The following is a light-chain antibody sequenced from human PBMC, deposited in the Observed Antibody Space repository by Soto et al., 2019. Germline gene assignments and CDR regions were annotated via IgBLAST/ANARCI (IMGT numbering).Light chain of an antibody. J-gene: IGKJ2*01. V-gene: IGKV3-15*01. CDR2: GTS. CDR3: QHYNNWPPYT. CDR1: QSVSSN. Sequence: EIVMTQSPATLSVSPGERATLSCRASQSVSSNLAWYQQKPGQAPRLLIYGTSTRATGIPARFSGRGSGTECTLTMTSLQSEDFAVYYCQHYNNWPPYTFGQGTKVDIK.